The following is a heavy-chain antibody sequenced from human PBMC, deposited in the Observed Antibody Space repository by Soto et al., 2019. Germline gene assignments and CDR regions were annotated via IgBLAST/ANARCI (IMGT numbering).Heavy chain of an antibody. CDR1: GGSISGGDDY. Sequence: SETLSLTCTVSGGSISGGDDYWSCIRQHPGKGLEWIGYIYYSGSRYYNPSLESRVSISVDKSKNQFSLKLSSVTAADTAVYYCAHSLRSFYYYGVDVWGQGTTVTVSS. CDR2: IYYSGSR. V-gene: IGHV4-31*03. J-gene: IGHJ6*02. CDR3: AHSLRSFYYYGVDV. D-gene: IGHD3-16*01.